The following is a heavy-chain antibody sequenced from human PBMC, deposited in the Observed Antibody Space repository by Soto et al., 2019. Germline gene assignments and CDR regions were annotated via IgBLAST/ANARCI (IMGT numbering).Heavy chain of an antibody. D-gene: IGHD6-19*01. CDR3: ARSAGWYAVHS. V-gene: IGHV4-4*02. Sequence: QVQLQESGPGLVKPSGTLSLTCAVSGDSVSSPYYWCWVRQPPGKGLGWIGEVFHTGTTSYNPSLRSRVTISMDKSNNQFFLDLSSVTAADTAVYYCARSAGWYAVHSWGPGTLVIVSS. CDR2: VFHTGTT. CDR1: GDSVSSPYY. J-gene: IGHJ4*02.